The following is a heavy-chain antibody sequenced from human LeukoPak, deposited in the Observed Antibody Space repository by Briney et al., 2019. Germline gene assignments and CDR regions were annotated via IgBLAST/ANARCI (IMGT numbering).Heavy chain of an antibody. J-gene: IGHJ4*02. CDR2: IILILGIA. CDR1: GGTFTSYA. Sequence: SVKVSCTASGGTFTSYAISWVRQAPGQGLEWMGRIILILGIANYAQKFQGRVTITADTSTSTAYMQLSSLRSEDTAVYYCARGERRDKLGGDSYGLCGYWGEGTLVTVSS. D-gene: IGHD5-18*01. V-gene: IGHV1-69*04. CDR3: ARGERRDKLGGDSYGLCGY.